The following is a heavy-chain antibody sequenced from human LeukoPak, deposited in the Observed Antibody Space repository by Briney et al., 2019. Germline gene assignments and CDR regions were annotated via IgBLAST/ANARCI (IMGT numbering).Heavy chain of an antibody. CDR3: AKPFIVGATGYYYYYMDV. Sequence: GGSLRLSRAASGFTFSNYDMSWVRQAPGKGLEWVSAISGSGGTTHYADSVKGRFTISRDNSKNTLYLQMNSLRAEDTAVYYCAKPFIVGATGYYYYYMDVWGKGTTVTVSS. V-gene: IGHV3-23*01. CDR1: GFTFSNYD. D-gene: IGHD1-26*01. J-gene: IGHJ6*03. CDR2: ISGSGGTT.